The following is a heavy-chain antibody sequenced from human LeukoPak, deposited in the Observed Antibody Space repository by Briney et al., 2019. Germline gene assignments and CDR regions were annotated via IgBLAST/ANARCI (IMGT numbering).Heavy chain of an antibody. D-gene: IGHD4-17*01. CDR1: GFTFSSYG. Sequence: QAGGSLRLSCAASGFTFSSYGMHWVRQAPGKGLEWVAVISYDGSNKYYADSVKGRFTISRDNSKNTLYLQMNSLRAGDTAVYYCAKAGTVTHPSLDYWGQGTLVTVSS. CDR2: ISYDGSNK. CDR3: AKAGTVTHPSLDY. V-gene: IGHV3-30*18. J-gene: IGHJ4*02.